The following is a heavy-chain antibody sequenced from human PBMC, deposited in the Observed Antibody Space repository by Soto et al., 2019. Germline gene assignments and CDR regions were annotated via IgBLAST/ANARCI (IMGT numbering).Heavy chain of an antibody. CDR3: AEEKGAVAGTFDY. V-gene: IGHV3-23*01. D-gene: IGHD6-19*01. CDR2: FSGSGGGT. CDR1: GFTFSTYA. J-gene: IGHJ4*02. Sequence: GGSLRLSCAASGFTFSTYAMSWVRQAPGKGLEWVSLFSGSGGGTYYADSVKGRFTVSRDNSKNTLYLQMNSLRAEDTAVYYCAEEKGAVAGTFDYWGQGTLVTVSS.